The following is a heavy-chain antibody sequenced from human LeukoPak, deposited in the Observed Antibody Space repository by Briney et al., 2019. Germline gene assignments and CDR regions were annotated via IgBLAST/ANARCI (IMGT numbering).Heavy chain of an antibody. V-gene: IGHV4-59*08. CDR3: ARRKGNSCFDY. CDR2: IYYSGST. Sequence: SETLSLTCTVSGGSISSYYWSWIRQPPGKGLEWIGYIYYSGSTNYNPSLRSRVTISVDTSKYQFSLKLSSVTAADTAVYYCARRKGNSCFDYWGQGTLVTVSS. CDR1: GGSISSYY. J-gene: IGHJ4*02. D-gene: IGHD4-23*01.